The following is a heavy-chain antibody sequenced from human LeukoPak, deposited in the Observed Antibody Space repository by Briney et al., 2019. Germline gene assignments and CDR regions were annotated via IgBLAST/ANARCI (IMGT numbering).Heavy chain of an antibody. V-gene: IGHV4-39*01. D-gene: IGHD2-15*01. Sequence: SETLSLTCTVSGGSVSSSFYYWGWIRQPPGKGLEWIGSLYYSGSTHYNPSLKSRVTVSVDTSKNQFSLNLSSVTAADTAVFFCASAATFSVDYWGQGTLVTVSS. CDR3: ASAATFSVDY. CDR2: LYYSGST. CDR1: GGSVSSSFYY. J-gene: IGHJ4*02.